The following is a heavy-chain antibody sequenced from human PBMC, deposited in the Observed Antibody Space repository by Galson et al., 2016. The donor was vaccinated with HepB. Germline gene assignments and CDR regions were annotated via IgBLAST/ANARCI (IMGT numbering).Heavy chain of an antibody. V-gene: IGHV4-59*01. CDR3: ARLPEVFGFLDP. Sequence: SETLSLTCTVSGGSINSYFWSWMRQPPGRGLEWIGYISYSGSTNYNPSLNSRATISLGPSNNQFSLEVRSVTAADTAVYYCARLPEVFGFLDPWGQGTLVTVSS. D-gene: IGHD3-3*01. CDR1: GGSINSYF. CDR2: ISYSGST. J-gene: IGHJ5*02.